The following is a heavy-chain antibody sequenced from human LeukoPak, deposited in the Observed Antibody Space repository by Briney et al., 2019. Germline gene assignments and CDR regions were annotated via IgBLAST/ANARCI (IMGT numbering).Heavy chain of an antibody. J-gene: IGHJ4*02. D-gene: IGHD5-18*01. CDR3: ARDRRIQLWPTFDY. V-gene: IGHV3-30*04. Sequence: GGSLRLSCAASGFTFSSYAMHWVRRAPGKGLEWVAVISYDGSNKYYADSVKGRFTISRDNSKNTLYLQMNSLRAEDTAVYYCARDRRIQLWPTFDYWGQGTLVTVSS. CDR2: ISYDGSNK. CDR1: GFTFSSYA.